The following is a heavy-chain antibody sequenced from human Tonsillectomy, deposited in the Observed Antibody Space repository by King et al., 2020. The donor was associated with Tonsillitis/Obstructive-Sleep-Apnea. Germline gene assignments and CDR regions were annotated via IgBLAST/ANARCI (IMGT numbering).Heavy chain of an antibody. J-gene: IGHJ4*02. CDR3: AREGGSYLDY. V-gene: IGHV4-59*01. CDR2: IYYSGST. Sequence: VQLQESGPGLVKPSETLSLTCTVSGASSSRYYWSWIRQPPGKGLEWIGYIYYSGSTSYNPSLMSRVTISLDTSKIQFSLKLSSVTAADTAVYYCAREGGSYLDYWGQGTLVTVSS. D-gene: IGHD1-26*01. CDR1: GASSSRYY.